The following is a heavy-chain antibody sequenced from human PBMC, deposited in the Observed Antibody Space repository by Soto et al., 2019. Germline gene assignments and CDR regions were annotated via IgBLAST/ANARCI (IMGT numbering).Heavy chain of an antibody. J-gene: IGHJ5*02. CDR1: RCSLRTSKKY. V-gene: IGHV2-70*12. CDR2: IDWDDDK. Sequence: APTLERPPKTLTLRNTLYRCSLRTSKKYMSWIRQPPGKALEWLALIDWDDDKYYSTSLKTRLTISKDTSKNQVVLTMTNMDPVDTATYYCAHSFISWVVPAAVGWFDTWGEGTLVSVSS. D-gene: IGHD2-2*01. CDR3: AHSFISWVVPAAVGWFDT.